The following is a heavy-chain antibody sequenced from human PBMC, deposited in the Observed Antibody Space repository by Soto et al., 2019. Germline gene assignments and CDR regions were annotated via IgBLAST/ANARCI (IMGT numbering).Heavy chain of an antibody. V-gene: IGHV4-34*01. Sequence: SETLSLTCTVSGGSISSYYWSWIRQPPGKGLEWIGEINHSGSTNYNPSLKSRVTISVDTSKNQFSLKLSSVTAADTAVYYCAREKRLTNFGGAALVDVWGKGTTVTVSS. CDR3: AREKRLTNFGGAALVDV. J-gene: IGHJ6*04. D-gene: IGHD3-3*01. CDR1: GGSISSYY. CDR2: INHSGST.